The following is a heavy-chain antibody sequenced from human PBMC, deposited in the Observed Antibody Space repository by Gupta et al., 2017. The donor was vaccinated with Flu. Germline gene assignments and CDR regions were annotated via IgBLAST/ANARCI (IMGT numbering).Heavy chain of an antibody. CDR3: ARKNSGGTYYYYFDD. J-gene: IGHJ4*02. CDR2: ITPLFGTS. V-gene: IGHV1-69*01. Sequence: QVQLVQSGAEVRKPGSSLRLSCKASGGTFPNHVVSWVRQAPGQELEYMGGITPLFGTSDYAQKFRGRVTITAYSSTSTAYMDLNNLRSDDTAVYYCARKNSGGTYYYYFDDWDQGTLITVSS. CDR1: GGTFPNHV. D-gene: IGHD1-26*01.